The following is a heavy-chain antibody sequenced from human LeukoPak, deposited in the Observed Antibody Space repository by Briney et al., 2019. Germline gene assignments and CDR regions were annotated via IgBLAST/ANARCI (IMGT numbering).Heavy chain of an antibody. Sequence: GGSLRLSCAASGFTFRVHGMHWVRQAPGKGLEWVAFIRSDGSDKYYADSVKGRLTFSRDNSKNTVYLQMNGLRAEDTAVYYCARDADWAFDYWGRGTLATVSS. J-gene: IGHJ4*02. CDR2: IRSDGSDK. CDR1: GFTFRVHG. V-gene: IGHV3-30*02. D-gene: IGHD3-9*01. CDR3: ARDADWAFDY.